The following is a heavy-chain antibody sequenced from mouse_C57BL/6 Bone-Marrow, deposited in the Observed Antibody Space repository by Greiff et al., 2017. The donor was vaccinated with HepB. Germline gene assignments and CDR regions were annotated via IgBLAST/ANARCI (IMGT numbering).Heavy chain of an antibody. CDR1: GYTFTGYS. J-gene: IGHJ2*01. CDR3: ARHEGFFYGSSYYFDY. Sequence: QVQLQQSGAELVKPGASVKLSCKASGYTFTGYSIHWVKQRPGQGLEWIGWFYPGSGSIKYNEKFKDKATLTADKSSSTAYMELSSLTSEDSAVYYCARHEGFFYGSSYYFDYWGPGTTLTVSS. V-gene: IGHV1-62-2*01. D-gene: IGHD1-1*01. CDR2: FYPGSGSI.